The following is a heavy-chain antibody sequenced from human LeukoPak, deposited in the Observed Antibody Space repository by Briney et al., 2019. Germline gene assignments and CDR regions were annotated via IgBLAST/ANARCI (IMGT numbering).Heavy chain of an antibody. CDR2: IYYTGNT. J-gene: IGHJ4*02. Sequence: PSETLSLTCTVSGVSISSSYSYWGWIRQPPGMGLEWIGSIYYTGNTYYNASLKSQVSISIDASKNQFSLKLTSVTAADTAVYYCARQTGSGLFILPGGQGTLVTVSS. CDR3: ARQTGSGLFILP. V-gene: IGHV4-39*01. CDR1: GVSISSSYSY. D-gene: IGHD3/OR15-3a*01.